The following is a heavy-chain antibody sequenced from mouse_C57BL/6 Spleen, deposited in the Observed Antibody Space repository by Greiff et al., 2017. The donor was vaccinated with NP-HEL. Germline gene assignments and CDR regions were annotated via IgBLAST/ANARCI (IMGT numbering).Heavy chain of an antibody. Sequence: QVQLQQSGAELARPGASVKLSCKASGYTFTSYGISWVKQRTGQGLEWIGEIYPRSGNTYYNEKFKGKATLTADKSSSTAYMELRSLTSEDSAVYFCARYGYGTSYFDYWGQGTTLTVSS. D-gene: IGHD2-2*01. V-gene: IGHV1-81*01. J-gene: IGHJ2*01. CDR3: ARYGYGTSYFDY. CDR2: IYPRSGNT. CDR1: GYTFTSYG.